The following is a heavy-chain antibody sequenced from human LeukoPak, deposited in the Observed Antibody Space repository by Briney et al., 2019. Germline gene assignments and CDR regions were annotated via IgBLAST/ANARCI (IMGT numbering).Heavy chain of an antibody. D-gene: IGHD1-1*01. CDR2: LCNSGTT. CDR3: ARALRNGHFDL. Sequence: PSETLSLTCTVSRGAISSYFWSWLRQPPGKGLEWIGYLCNSGTTNYNSSLKGRVSISVDTSSNQFSLNLTSVTAADTAVYYCARALRNGHFDLWGRGTLVTVSS. CDR1: RGAISSYF. V-gene: IGHV4-59*01. J-gene: IGHJ2*01.